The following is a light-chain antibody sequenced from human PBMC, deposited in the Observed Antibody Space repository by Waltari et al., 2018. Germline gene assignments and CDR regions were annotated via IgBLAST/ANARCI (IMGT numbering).Light chain of an antibody. V-gene: IGLV2-14*02. J-gene: IGLJ2*01. CDR2: DVT. Sequence: QSALTQPASVSGSPGQSITISCTGTSSDVGRYDLVSWYQQHPGKAPKLMIYDVTKRPSGVASRFSASKSGNAASLTISGLQSEDEADDFCSSYRSSTTPIPVFGGGTKLTVL. CDR3: SSYRSSTTPIPV. CDR1: SSDVGRYDL.